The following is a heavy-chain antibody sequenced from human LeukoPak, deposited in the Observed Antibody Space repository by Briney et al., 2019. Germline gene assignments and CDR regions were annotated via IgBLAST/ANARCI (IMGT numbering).Heavy chain of an antibody. CDR1: GGSISSGDFY. V-gene: IGHV4-61*08. Sequence: SQTLSRTCTVSGGSISSGDFYWSWIRQHPGKGLEWIGYIYYGESTNYNPSLKSRVTISVDTSKNQFSLKLSSVTAADTAVYYCARGHIVVLNWGQGTLVTVSS. J-gene: IGHJ4*02. D-gene: IGHD2-21*01. CDR3: ARGHIVVLN. CDR2: IYYGEST.